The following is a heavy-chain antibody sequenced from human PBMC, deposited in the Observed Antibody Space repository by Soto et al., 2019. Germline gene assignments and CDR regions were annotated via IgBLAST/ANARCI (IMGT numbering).Heavy chain of an antibody. CDR1: GFTFSSYA. V-gene: IGHV3-23*01. D-gene: IGHD3-10*01. CDR3: AKDGGSGSPKLYFDY. CDR2: ISGSGGST. J-gene: IGHJ4*02. Sequence: GGSLRLSCAASGFTFSSYAISWVRQAPGKGLEWVSAISGSGGSTYYADSVKGRFTISRDNSKNTLYLQMNSLRAEDTAVYYCAKDGGSGSPKLYFDYWGQGTLVTVSS.